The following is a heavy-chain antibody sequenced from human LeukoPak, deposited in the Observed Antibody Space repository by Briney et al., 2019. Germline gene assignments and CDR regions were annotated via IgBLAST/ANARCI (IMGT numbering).Heavy chain of an antibody. CDR1: GGSFSGYY. CDR3: ARTPPYCSGGSCYGYYYYGMDV. J-gene: IGHJ6*02. D-gene: IGHD2-15*01. Sequence: SETLSLTCAVYGGSFSGYYWSWIRQPPGKGLEWIGEINHSGSTYYNPSLKSRVTISVDTSKNQFSLKLSSVTAADTAVYYCARTPPYCSGGSCYGYYYYGMDVWGQGTTVTVSS. V-gene: IGHV4-34*01. CDR2: INHSGST.